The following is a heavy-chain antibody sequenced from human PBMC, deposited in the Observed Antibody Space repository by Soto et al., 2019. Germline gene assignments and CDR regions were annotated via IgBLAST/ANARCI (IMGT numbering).Heavy chain of an antibody. Sequence: SETLSLTCAVYGKSLSGYYWSWIRQPPGKALEWIGEINHSGNTTYNPSLKSRVTISVDTSKNQLFLSLSSATAADTAMYFSARHHVRGRTIAGAAEFWGQGTLVTVSS. CDR3: ARHHVRGRTIAGAAEF. J-gene: IGHJ4*02. CDR2: INHSGNT. CDR1: GKSLSGYY. V-gene: IGHV4-34*01. D-gene: IGHD1-26*01.